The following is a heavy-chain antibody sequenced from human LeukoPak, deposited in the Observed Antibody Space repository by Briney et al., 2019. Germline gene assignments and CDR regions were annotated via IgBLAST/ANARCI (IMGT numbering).Heavy chain of an antibody. CDR1: GFPLSRYA. Sequence: GGSLRLSCAAPGFPLSRYAMSWARQAPGKGLEWVSAIGGGGDNTYYADSVRGRFTISRDNSKNTLFLQMNSLRAEDTAIYYCAKPVDGASVQRYFQHWGQGTLVTVSS. CDR2: IGGGGDNT. V-gene: IGHV3-23*01. CDR3: AKPVDGASVQRYFQH. J-gene: IGHJ1*01. D-gene: IGHD1-1*01.